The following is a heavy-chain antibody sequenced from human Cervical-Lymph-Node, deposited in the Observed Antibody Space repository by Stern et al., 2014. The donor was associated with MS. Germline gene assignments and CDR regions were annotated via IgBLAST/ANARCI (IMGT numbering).Heavy chain of an antibody. CDR2: MNPNSGKS. J-gene: IGHJ6*02. CDR3: ARGLMITFGGNTVHGYHGLDV. V-gene: IGHV1-8*01. CDR1: GYTFTSYD. D-gene: IGHD3-16*01. Sequence: VQLVESGAEVKKPGASVKVSWETSGYTFTSYDVSWVRQATGQGLEWMGWMNPNSGKSAYAPKFQGRVTMTRNTSISTAYMEMSSLSSEDTAVYYCARGLMITFGGNTVHGYHGLDVWGQGTTVTVSS.